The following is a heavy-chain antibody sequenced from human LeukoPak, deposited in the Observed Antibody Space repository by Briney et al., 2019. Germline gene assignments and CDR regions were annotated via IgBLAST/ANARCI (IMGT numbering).Heavy chain of an antibody. CDR2: IRYDGGNA. D-gene: IGHD3-10*01. J-gene: IGHJ4*02. CDR1: GFTFSNYA. Sequence: PGGSLRLSCAASGFTFSNYAMHWVRQAPGKGLVWVAFIRYDGGNAYYVDSVKGRFTISRDNSKDTLYLQMNGLRPEDTAVYFCAKGDYYGSGLDYWGQGAPVTVSS. CDR3: AKGDYYGSGLDY. V-gene: IGHV3-30*02.